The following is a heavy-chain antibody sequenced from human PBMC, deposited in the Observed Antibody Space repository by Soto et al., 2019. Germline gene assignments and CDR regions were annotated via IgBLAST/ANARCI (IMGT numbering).Heavy chain of an antibody. CDR1: GFTFSSYW. CDR2: IKQDGSEK. J-gene: IGHJ4*02. Sequence: EVQLVESGGGLVQPGGSLRLSCAASGFTFSSYWMSWVRQAPGKGLEWVANIKQDGSEKYYVDSVKGRFTISRDNAKNSLYLQMNSLRAEDTAVYYCARGRKRGYSSSWYGVQLDYWGQGTLVTVSS. D-gene: IGHD6-13*01. CDR3: ARGRKRGYSSSWYGVQLDY. V-gene: IGHV3-7*01.